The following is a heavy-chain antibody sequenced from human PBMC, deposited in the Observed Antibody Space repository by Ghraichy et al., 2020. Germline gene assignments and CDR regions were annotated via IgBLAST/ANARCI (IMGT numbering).Heavy chain of an antibody. J-gene: IGHJ3*01. Sequence: GGSLRLSCAASGFSFTNYGMHWVRQAPGKGLEWVAFVAHDGSATHYADSVEGRFTVSRDNSKKTVQMEMNSLRTEDTAAYFCARGQYCTTDKCGLSFCVLWGQGTKVTVSA. CDR1: GFSFTNYG. CDR3: ARGQYCTTDKCGLSFCVL. V-gene: IGHV3-30*03. D-gene: IGHD2-8*01. CDR2: VAHDGSAT.